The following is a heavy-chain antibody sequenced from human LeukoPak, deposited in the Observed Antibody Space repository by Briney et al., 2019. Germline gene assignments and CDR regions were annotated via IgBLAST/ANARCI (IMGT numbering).Heavy chain of an antibody. CDR3: ARAFDSSLHWFDP. V-gene: IGHV4-59*01. CDR1: GGSISSTY. D-gene: IGHD6-13*01. J-gene: IGHJ5*02. Sequence: SETLSLTCTVSGGSISSTYWSWIRQPPGKGLEWIGYIHYSGSTNYNPSLRSRVTMSIDTSKNQFSLKLSSVTAADTAVYYCARAFDSSLHWFDPWGQGTLVIVSS. CDR2: IHYSGST.